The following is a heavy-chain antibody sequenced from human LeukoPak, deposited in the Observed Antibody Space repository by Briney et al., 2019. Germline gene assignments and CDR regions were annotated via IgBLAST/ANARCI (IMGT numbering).Heavy chain of an antibody. D-gene: IGHD3-3*02. CDR2: MYISGYT. Sequence: SETLSLTCSVSGGSISSHYWSWIRQPAGKGLEWIGRMYISGYTNYNPSLKSRVTKSIDTSKNQFSLKLSSVTAADTAVYYCARHGISGTYRAAFDYWGQGTLVSVSS. CDR3: ARHGISGTYRAAFDY. CDR1: GGSISSHY. V-gene: IGHV4-4*07. J-gene: IGHJ4*02.